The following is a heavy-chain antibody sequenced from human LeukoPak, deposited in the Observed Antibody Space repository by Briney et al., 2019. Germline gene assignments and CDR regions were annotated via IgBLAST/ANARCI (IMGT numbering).Heavy chain of an antibody. CDR3: AGGVLYDFWSGYSGRFDY. V-gene: IGHV1-69*05. Sequence: ASVKVSCKASGGTFSSYAISWVRQAPGQGLEWMGGIIPIFGTANYAQKFQGRVTITTDESTSTAYMELSSLRSEDTAVYYCAGGVLYDFWSGYSGRFDYWGQGTLVTVSS. CDR2: IIPIFGTA. J-gene: IGHJ4*02. CDR1: GGTFSSYA. D-gene: IGHD3-3*01.